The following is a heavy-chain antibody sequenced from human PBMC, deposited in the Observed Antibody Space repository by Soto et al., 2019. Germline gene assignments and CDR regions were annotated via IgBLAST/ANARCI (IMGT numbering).Heavy chain of an antibody. CDR2: INHSGST. CDR1: GGSFSGYY. D-gene: IGHD3-9*01. CDR3: ARDRGRRYYDILTGVYGMDV. J-gene: IGHJ6*02. V-gene: IGHV4-34*01. Sequence: PSETLSLTCAVYGGSFSGYYWSWIRQPPGKGLEWIGEINHSGSTNYNPSLKSRVTISVDTSKNQFSLKLSSVTAADTAVYYCARDRGRRYYDILTGVYGMDVWGQGTTVTVSS.